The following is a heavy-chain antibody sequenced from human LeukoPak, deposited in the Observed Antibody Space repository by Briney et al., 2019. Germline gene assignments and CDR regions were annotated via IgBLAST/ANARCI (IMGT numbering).Heavy chain of an antibody. CDR3: VKDVAAAGLYDAFDI. V-gene: IGHV3-9*01. CDR2: ISWDSGSI. J-gene: IGHJ3*02. CDR1: GFSFDDYA. D-gene: IGHD6-13*01. Sequence: GGSLRLSCAASGFSFDDYAMHWVRQAPGKGLEWVSRISWDSGSIGYADSVKGRFTISRDNAKNYLYLQMNSLRPEDTALYYCVKDVAAAGLYDAFDIWGQGTMVAVSS.